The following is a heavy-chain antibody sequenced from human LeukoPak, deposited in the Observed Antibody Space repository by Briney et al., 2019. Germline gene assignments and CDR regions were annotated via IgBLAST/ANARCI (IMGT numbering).Heavy chain of an antibody. Sequence: GGSLRLSCAASGFTFSRYAMSWVRQAPGKGLEWVSAISGSGGSTYYAYSVKGRFTISRDNSKNTLYLQMNSLRAEDTAVYYCAKPQYCSSTSCYAGNFDYWGQGSLVTVSS. CDR3: AKPQYCSSTSCYAGNFDY. CDR2: ISGSGGST. V-gene: IGHV3-23*01. J-gene: IGHJ4*02. D-gene: IGHD2-2*01. CDR1: GFTFSRYA.